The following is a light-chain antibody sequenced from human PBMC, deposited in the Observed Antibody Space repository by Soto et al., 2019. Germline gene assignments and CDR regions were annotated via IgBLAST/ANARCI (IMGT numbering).Light chain of an antibody. V-gene: IGKV3-20*01. J-gene: IGKJ5*01. Sequence: IVLTQSPGTLSLSPGERATLSCRTSQSISRRHLAWYQQRPGQPPRLLIHAASSRATGIPERFSGSGSGTDFTLTISRLEPEDFAVYYCQQYVSAPITFGQGTRLEIK. CDR2: AAS. CDR3: QQYVSAPIT. CDR1: QSISRRH.